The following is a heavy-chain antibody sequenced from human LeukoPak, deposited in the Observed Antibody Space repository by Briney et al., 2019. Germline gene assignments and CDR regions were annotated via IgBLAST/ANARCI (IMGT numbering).Heavy chain of an antibody. Sequence: PSETLSLTCTVSGGSINSHYWTWIRQSPGKGLEWIGCFYNSGSTTYNPSLRSRVTITVDVSKSQVSLKLTSVTAADTAVYYCASANQSLAFDSWGQGNLVTVSS. V-gene: IGHV4-59*08. CDR1: GGSINSHY. D-gene: IGHD1-14*01. CDR2: FYNSGST. J-gene: IGHJ4*02. CDR3: ASANQSLAFDS.